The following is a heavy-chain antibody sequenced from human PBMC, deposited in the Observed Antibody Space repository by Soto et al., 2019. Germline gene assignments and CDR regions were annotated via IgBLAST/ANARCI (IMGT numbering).Heavy chain of an antibody. Sequence: GGSLRLSCAASGFIVSSKYMSWVRQAPGKGLEWVSLIQSGGSTYYAGSVKGRFTISRDNSKNTLFLQMNGLRVEDSAVYYCAKDRLAGNFDYWGQGTQVTVSS. CDR3: AKDRLAGNFDY. CDR1: GFIVSSKY. CDR2: IQSGGST. V-gene: IGHV3-66*01. J-gene: IGHJ4*02.